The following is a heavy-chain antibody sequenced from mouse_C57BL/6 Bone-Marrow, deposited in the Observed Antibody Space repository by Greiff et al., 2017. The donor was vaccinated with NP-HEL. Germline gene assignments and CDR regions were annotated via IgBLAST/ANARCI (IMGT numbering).Heavy chain of an antibody. CDR1: GYTFTSYW. D-gene: IGHD2-1*01. J-gene: IGHJ2*01. CDR3: ARHGNLRD. CDR2: IDPSDSAT. Sequence: VQLQQPGAELVRPGSSVKLSCKASGYTFTSYWMHWVKPRPIQGLEWIGNIDPSDSATHYNQKFKDKATLTVDKSSSTAYMQLSSLTSEDSAVYYCARHGNLRDWGQGTTLTVSS. V-gene: IGHV1-52*01.